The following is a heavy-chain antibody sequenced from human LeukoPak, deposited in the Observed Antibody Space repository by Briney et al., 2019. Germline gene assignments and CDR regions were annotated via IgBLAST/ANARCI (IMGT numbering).Heavy chain of an antibody. Sequence: SETLSLTCTVSGGSISTSNYYWSWIRQPAGKGLEWIGRIDTSGNTNYKPSLKSRVTMSVDTSKNQFSLKLSSVTAADTAVYYCARVSSSWYQDWYFDLWGRGTLVTVSS. CDR1: GGSISTSNYY. J-gene: IGHJ2*01. V-gene: IGHV4-61*02. D-gene: IGHD6-13*01. CDR2: IDTSGNT. CDR3: ARVSSSWYQDWYFDL.